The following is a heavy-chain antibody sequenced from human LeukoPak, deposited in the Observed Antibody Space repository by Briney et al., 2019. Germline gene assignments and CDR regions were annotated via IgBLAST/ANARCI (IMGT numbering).Heavy chain of an antibody. Sequence: SETLSLTCAVYGGSFSGYYWSWIRQPPGKGLEWIGEINHSGSTNYNPSLKSRVTISADTSKNQFSLKLSSVTAADTAVYYCARRRYSSYFDYWGQGTLVTVSS. V-gene: IGHV4-34*01. CDR1: GGSFSGYY. D-gene: IGHD6-13*01. J-gene: IGHJ4*02. CDR2: INHSGST. CDR3: ARRRYSSYFDY.